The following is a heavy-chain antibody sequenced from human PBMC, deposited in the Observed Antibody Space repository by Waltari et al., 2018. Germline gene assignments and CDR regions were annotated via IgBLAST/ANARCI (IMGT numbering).Heavy chain of an antibody. V-gene: IGHV1-18*01. D-gene: IGHD3-16*01. CDR2: INPYNGDT. Sequence: QLVQSGDEVKKPGASVKVPCKASGYIFSTYGITWVRKAPGQGLEWMGWINPYNGDTKYEQNLQGRVTMTTDTSTTTAYMEIRTLRSDDTAIYYCARDDVNRSNFGGFWGQGTLVTVSS. CDR3: ARDDVNRSNFGGF. J-gene: IGHJ4*02. CDR1: GYIFSTYG.